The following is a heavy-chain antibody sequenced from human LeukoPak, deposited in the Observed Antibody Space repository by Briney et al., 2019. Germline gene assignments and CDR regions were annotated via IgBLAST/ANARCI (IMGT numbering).Heavy chain of an antibody. CDR1: GYTFIGHY. V-gene: IGHV1-2*02. CDR3: ARSNSGSYYHFDY. J-gene: IGHJ4*02. D-gene: IGHD1-26*01. CDR2: MNPDSGGT. Sequence: ASVKVSCKASGYTFIGHYIHWVRQAPGQGLEWMGWMNPDSGGTNYAQKFQDRVTMNRDTSITTAYMELSRLTSDDTAVYYCARSNSGSYYHFDYWGQGTLVTVSS.